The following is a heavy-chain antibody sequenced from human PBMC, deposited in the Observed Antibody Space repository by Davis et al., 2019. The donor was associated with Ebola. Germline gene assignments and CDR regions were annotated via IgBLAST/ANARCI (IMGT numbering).Heavy chain of an antibody. D-gene: IGHD6-19*01. V-gene: IGHV1-18*01. Sequence: ASVKVSCKTSGYTFINYGYSWVRQAPGQGLEWMGWISGYNGNTILAQKFQGRVTMTRDTSTSTVYMELSSLRSEDTAVYYCARGGIAVAAPGAFDIWGQGTMVTVSS. CDR2: ISGYNGNT. J-gene: IGHJ3*02. CDR1: GYTFINYG. CDR3: ARGGIAVAAPGAFDI.